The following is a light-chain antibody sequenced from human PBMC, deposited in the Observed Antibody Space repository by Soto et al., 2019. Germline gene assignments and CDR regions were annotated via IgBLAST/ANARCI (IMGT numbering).Light chain of an antibody. CDR3: QKYNSAPLT. CDR1: QSINNY. J-gene: IGKJ1*01. CDR2: AAS. Sequence: DIQMMQSPSSLSASVGDRVTITCRASQSINNYLNWYQLKPGKAPKLLINAASSLQSGVPSRFSGSGSGTDFTLTVSSLQPEDFATYYCQKYNSAPLTFGQGTKVDIK. V-gene: IGKV1-39*01.